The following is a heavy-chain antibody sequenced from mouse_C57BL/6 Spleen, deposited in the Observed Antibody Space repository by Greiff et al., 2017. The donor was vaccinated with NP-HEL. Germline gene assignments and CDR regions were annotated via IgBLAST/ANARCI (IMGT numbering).Heavy chain of an antibody. Sequence: QVQLKQSGAELMKPGASVKLSCKATGYTFTGYWIEWVKQRPGHGLEWIGEILPGSGSTNYNEKFKGKATFTADTSSNTAYMQLSSLTTEDSAIYYCARKGIIRTTVVAFDYWGQGTTLTVSS. CDR2: ILPGSGST. CDR3: ARKGIIRTTVVAFDY. CDR1: GYTFTGYW. D-gene: IGHD1-1*01. V-gene: IGHV1-9*01. J-gene: IGHJ2*01.